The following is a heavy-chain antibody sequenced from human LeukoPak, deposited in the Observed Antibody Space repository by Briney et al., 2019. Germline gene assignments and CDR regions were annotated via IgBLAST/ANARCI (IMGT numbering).Heavy chain of an antibody. CDR1: GFTFSSYG. CDR2: ISYDGSNK. D-gene: IGHD3-22*01. Sequence: PGGSLRLSCAAPGFTFSSYGMHWVRQAPGKGLEWVAVISYDGSNKYYADSVKGRFTISRDNSKNTLYLQMNSLRAEDTAVYYCAKEGDSSGYYFDYWGQGTLVTVSS. J-gene: IGHJ4*02. V-gene: IGHV3-30*18. CDR3: AKEGDSSGYYFDY.